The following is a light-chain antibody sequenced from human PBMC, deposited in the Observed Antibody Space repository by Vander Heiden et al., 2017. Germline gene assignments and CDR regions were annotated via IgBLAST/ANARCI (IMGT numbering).Light chain of an antibody. CDR3: QQRSNWPLT. J-gene: IGKJ4*01. Sequence: EIVLTQPPATLSLSPGERATLSCRASQSVSSYLAWYQQKPGQAPTLLIYDASNRSTGIPARFSGRGSGTDFTLTISSLAPEDFAVYYCQQRSNWPLTFGGGTKVEIK. V-gene: IGKV3-11*01. CDR1: QSVSSY. CDR2: DAS.